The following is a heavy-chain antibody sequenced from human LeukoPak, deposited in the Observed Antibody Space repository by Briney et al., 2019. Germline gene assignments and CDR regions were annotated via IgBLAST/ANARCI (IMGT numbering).Heavy chain of an antibody. D-gene: IGHD5-12*01. CDR3: AKDGFGYLVRPGAFDI. J-gene: IGHJ3*02. CDR2: IIPILGIA. Sequence: GASVKVSCKASGGTFSSYAISWVRQAPGQGLEWMGRIIPILGIANYAQKFQGRVTITADKSTSTAYMELSSLRSEDTAVYYCAKDGFGYLVRPGAFDIWGQGTMVTVSS. CDR1: GGTFSSYA. V-gene: IGHV1-69*04.